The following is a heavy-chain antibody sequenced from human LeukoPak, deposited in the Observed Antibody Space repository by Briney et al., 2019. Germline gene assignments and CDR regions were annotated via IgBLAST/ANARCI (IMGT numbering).Heavy chain of an antibody. D-gene: IGHD2-21*02. J-gene: IGHJ5*02. V-gene: IGHV4-39*01. CDR2: ISYSGGT. Sequence: SETLSLTCTVSGGSITSSSYYWGWIRQPPGKGLEWIGTISYSGGTYYNPSLKSRVTLSVDTSKNQFSLRLNSVTAADTALYYCARGDLLVVTVSRPDTWFDPWVQGTLVAVSS. CDR1: GGSITSSSYY. CDR3: ARGDLLVVTVSRPDTWFDP.